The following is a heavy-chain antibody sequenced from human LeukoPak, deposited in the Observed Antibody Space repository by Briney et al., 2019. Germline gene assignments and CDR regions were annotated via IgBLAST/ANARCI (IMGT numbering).Heavy chain of an antibody. D-gene: IGHD3-10*01. CDR1: GASFSGYY. Sequence: PKETLFLTCAVYGASFSGYYWSWIRQPRGKGLEWIGEINHSGSTNYNPSLKSRVTISVDTSKNQFSLKLSSVTAADTAVYYCARGGGNWGQGTLVTVSS. J-gene: IGHJ4*02. CDR3: ARGGGN. CDR2: INHSGST. V-gene: IGHV4-34*01.